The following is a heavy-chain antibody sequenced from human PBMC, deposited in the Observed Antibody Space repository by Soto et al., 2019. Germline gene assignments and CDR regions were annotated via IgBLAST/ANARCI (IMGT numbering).Heavy chain of an antibody. V-gene: IGHV4-4*02. Sequence: QVQLQESGPGLVKPSGTLSLTCAVSSGAISSSNWWSWVRQPPGKGLEWIGEIYHSGSTNYNPSLKSRVTISVDKSKNQFSLTLSSVTAADTAVYYCARASMTTVTTRWFDPWGQGTLVTVSS. J-gene: IGHJ5*02. CDR3: ARASMTTVTTRWFDP. D-gene: IGHD4-17*01. CDR1: SGAISSSNW. CDR2: IYHSGST.